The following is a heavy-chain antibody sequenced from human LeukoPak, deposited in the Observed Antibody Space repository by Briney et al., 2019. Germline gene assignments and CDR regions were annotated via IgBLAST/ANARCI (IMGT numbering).Heavy chain of an antibody. CDR3: AKDESSSWYTFDY. V-gene: IGHV3-23*01. CDR2: ISGSGGST. D-gene: IGHD6-13*01. Sequence: GGPLRLSCAASGFTFSNYAMSWVRQAPGKGLEWVSTISGSGGSTYYADSVKGRFTISRDNSKNTLYLQMNSLRAEDTAVYYCAKDESSSWYTFDYWGQGTLVTVSS. J-gene: IGHJ4*02. CDR1: GFTFSNYA.